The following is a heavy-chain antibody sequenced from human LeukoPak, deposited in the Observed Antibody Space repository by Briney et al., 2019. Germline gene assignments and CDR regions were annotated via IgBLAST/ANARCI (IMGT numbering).Heavy chain of an antibody. CDR3: AKYTSGTSYRGLDQ. Sequence: GGSLRLSCGASGLTVSSYGMSWVRQAPGKGLEWVSTIIGSAVNTYYADSVKGRFTISRDDSKNTVYLQMDSLRAEDTAVYSCAKYTSGTSYRGLDQWGQGTLVTLSS. V-gene: IGHV3-23*01. CDR1: GLTVSSYG. D-gene: IGHD3-10*01. J-gene: IGHJ4*02. CDR2: IIGSAVNT.